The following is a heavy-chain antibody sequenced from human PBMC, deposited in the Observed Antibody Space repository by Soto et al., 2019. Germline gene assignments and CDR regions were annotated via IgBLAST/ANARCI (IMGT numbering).Heavy chain of an antibody. V-gene: IGHV3-53*01. Sequence: GGSLRLSCTASGFTVSSHYMSWVHQAPGKGLEWVSGLYRGISTYYADSVKGRFTITRDNSKNTLYLHMSSLRVDDTAVYYCARDQFYVSASSNNIFSYYYCLGVWGQGTTFTVCS. CDR2: LYRGIST. J-gene: IGHJ6*02. CDR1: GFTVSSHY. CDR3: ARDQFYVSASSNNIFSYYYCLGV. D-gene: IGHD3-10*01.